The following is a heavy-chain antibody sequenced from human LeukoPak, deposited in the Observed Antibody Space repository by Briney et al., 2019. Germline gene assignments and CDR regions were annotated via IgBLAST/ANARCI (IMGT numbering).Heavy chain of an antibody. CDR2: INNDGSST. J-gene: IGHJ4*02. D-gene: IGHD3-22*01. CDR1: GFTFSNYW. V-gene: IGHV3-74*01. Sequence: GGSLRLSCAAPGFTFSNYWMHWVRQAPGKGLVWVSRINNDGSSTSHADSVKGRFTISRDNAKNTLYLQMNSLRAEDTAVYYCARDMHYHDSSGFYDYWGQGTLVTVSS. CDR3: ARDMHYHDSSGFYDY.